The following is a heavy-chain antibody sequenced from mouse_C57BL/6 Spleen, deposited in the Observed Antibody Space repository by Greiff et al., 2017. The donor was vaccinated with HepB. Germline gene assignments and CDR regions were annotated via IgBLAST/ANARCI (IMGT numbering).Heavy chain of an antibody. CDR1: GYTFTSYW. Sequence: QVQLQQPGAELVKPGASVKLSCKASGYTFTSYWMQWVKQRPGQGLEWIGEIDPSDSYTNYNQKFKGKATLTVDTSSSTAYMQLSSLTSEDSAVYYCARSELRPWYFDVWGTGTTVTVSS. CDR2: IDPSDSYT. D-gene: IGHD1-2*01. CDR3: ARSELRPWYFDV. V-gene: IGHV1-50*01. J-gene: IGHJ1*03.